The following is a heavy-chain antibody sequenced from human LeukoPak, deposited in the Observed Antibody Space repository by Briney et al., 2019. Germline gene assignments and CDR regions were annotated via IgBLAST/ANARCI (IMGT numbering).Heavy chain of an antibody. D-gene: IGHD6-13*01. CDR2: INPNSGGT. CDR1: GYTFTGYY. CDR3: ARGGGSGSSSWYIDY. V-gene: IGHV1-2*02. J-gene: IGHJ4*02. Sequence: GASVKVSCKASGYTFTGYYIHWVRQAPGQGLEWMGWINPNSGGTNYAQKFQGRVTMTRDMSTSTVYMELSSLRSEDTAVYYCARGGGSGSSSWYIDYWGQGTLVTVSS.